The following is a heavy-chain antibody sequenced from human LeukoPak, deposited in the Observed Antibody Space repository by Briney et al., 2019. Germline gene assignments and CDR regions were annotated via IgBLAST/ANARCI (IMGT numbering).Heavy chain of an antibody. CDR2: IDHSGST. V-gene: IGHV4-34*01. CDR3: ARGFSSKHNYYYYYMDV. Sequence: PSETLSLTCAVYGGSFSGYHWSWIRQPPGKGLEWIGEIDHSGSTNYNPSLKSRVTISVDTSKNQFSLKLSSVTAADTAVYYCARGFSSKHNYYYYYMDVWGKGTTVTVSS. D-gene: IGHD6-13*01. J-gene: IGHJ6*03. CDR1: GGSFSGYH.